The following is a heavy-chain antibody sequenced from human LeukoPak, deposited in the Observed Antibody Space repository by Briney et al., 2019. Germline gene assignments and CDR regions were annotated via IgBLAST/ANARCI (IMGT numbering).Heavy chain of an antibody. Sequence: ASVTVSFKASGYTFTAYYIHWVRQAPGQRLEWMGWLNPNNGDTNYAQKFQGRVTLTGDTSICTAYMELSRLSSDDTAVYFCARDLTGGTSDCWGQGTLVTVSS. J-gene: IGHJ4*02. CDR1: GYTFTAYY. CDR3: ARDLTGGTSDC. V-gene: IGHV1-2*02. D-gene: IGHD4-23*01. CDR2: LNPNNGDT.